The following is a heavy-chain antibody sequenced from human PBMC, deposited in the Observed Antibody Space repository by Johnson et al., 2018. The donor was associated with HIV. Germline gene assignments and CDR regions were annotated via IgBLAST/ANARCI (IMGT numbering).Heavy chain of an antibody. J-gene: IGHJ3*02. D-gene: IGHD3-22*01. CDR1: GFTFSSYA. CDR2: ISGSGGST. V-gene: IGHV3-23*04. CDR3: AKAEYYYDSSGYYYRESNDAFDI. Sequence: MLLVESGGGLVQPGGSLRLSCAASGFTFSSYAMSWVRQAPGKGLEWVSAISGSGGSTYYADSVKGRFPISRDNSKNTLYLQMNSLRAEDTAVYYCAKAEYYYDSSGYYYRESNDAFDIWGQGTMVTVSS.